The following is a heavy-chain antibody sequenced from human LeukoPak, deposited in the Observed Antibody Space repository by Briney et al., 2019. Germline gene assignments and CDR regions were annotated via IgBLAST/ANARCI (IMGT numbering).Heavy chain of an antibody. CDR3: ARSSRGFGELLGAFDI. Sequence: GGSLRLSCAASGFTFSSYGMHWVRQAPGKGLEWVAFIRYDGSNKYYADSVKGRFTISRDNSKNTLYLQMNSLRAEDRAVYYCARSSRGFGELLGAFDIWGQGTMVTVSS. CDR2: IRYDGSNK. D-gene: IGHD3-10*01. J-gene: IGHJ3*02. CDR1: GFTFSSYG. V-gene: IGHV3-30*02.